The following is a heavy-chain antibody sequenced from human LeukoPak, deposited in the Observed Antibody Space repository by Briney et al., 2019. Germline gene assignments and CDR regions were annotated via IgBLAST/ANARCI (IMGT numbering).Heavy chain of an antibody. CDR3: ARLTGYSSGWASDY. Sequence: AGGSLRLSCAASGFTFSSYSMNWVRQAPGKGLEWVSSISSSSSYMYYADSVKGRFTISRDNAKNSLYLQMNSLRAEDTAVYYCARLTGYSSGWASDYWGQGTLVTVSS. J-gene: IGHJ4*02. D-gene: IGHD6-19*01. V-gene: IGHV3-21*01. CDR2: ISSSSSYM. CDR1: GFTFSSYS.